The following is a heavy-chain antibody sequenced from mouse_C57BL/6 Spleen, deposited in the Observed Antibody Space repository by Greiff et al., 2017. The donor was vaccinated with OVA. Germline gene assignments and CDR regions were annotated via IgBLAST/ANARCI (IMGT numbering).Heavy chain of an antibody. CDR1: GFNIKDDY. J-gene: IGHJ1*03. D-gene: IGHD1-1*01. CDR2: IDPENGDT. CDR3: TSYYYGSRSYWYFDV. Sequence: VQLQQSGAELVRPGASVKLSCTASGFNIKDDYMHWVKQRPEQGLEWIGWIDPENGDTEYASKFQGKATITADTSSNTAYLQLSSLTSEDTAVYDCTSYYYGSRSYWYFDVWGTGTTVTVSS. V-gene: IGHV14-4*01.